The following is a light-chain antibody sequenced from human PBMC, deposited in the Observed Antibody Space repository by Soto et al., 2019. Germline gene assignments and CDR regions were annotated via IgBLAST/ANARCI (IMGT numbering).Light chain of an antibody. Sequence: DIQMTQSPSSLSASVGDRVTITCRAGESISNNLNWYQHKPGKAPKVLIYAASSLQSGVPSRFSGSGSGTDFILTITSLQAEDFATYYCQQSYSSLGFTFGPGTKVDL. V-gene: IGKV1-39*01. CDR1: ESISNN. CDR2: AAS. J-gene: IGKJ3*01. CDR3: QQSYSSLGFT.